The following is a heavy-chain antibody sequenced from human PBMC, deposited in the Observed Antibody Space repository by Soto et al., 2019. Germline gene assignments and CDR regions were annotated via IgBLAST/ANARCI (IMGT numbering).Heavy chain of an antibody. V-gene: IGHV3-9*01. CDR2: ISWNSGSI. J-gene: IGHJ5*02. CDR3: ARGNWWFDP. Sequence: EVQLVESGGGLVQPGRSLRLSCAASGFTFDDYAMHWVRQAPGKGLEWVSGISWNSGSIGYADSVKGRFTISRDNAKNSLYLQMNSLRAEDTAVYYCARGNWWFDPWGQGTLVTVSS. CDR1: GFTFDDYA.